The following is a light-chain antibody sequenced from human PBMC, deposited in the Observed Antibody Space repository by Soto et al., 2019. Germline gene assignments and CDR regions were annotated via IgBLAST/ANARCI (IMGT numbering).Light chain of an antibody. CDR2: DVT. V-gene: IGLV2-14*03. CDR1: NSDVGGYNH. Sequence: QSVLTQPASVSGSPGQSITISCTGTNSDVGGYNHVSWYRQYPGNAPKLIIYDVTTRPSGVSDRFSGSKSGTSASLAITGLQAEDEADYYCQSFDSSRIGLLFGGGTKLTVL. CDR3: QSFDSSRIGLL. J-gene: IGLJ2*01.